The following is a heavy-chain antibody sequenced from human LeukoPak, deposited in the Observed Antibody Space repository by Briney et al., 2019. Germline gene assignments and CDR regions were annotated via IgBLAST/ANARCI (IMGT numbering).Heavy chain of an antibody. D-gene: IGHD5-24*01. CDR3: VKRSRDGYNSPLDN. Sequence: GGSLRLSCAASGFTFSSYAMSWVRQAPGKGLEWVSAISGSGGSTYYADSVKGRFTISRDNPKNTLYLQMNSLRAEDTAVYYCVKRSRDGYNSPLDNWGQGTLVTVSS. J-gene: IGHJ4*01. V-gene: IGHV3-23*01. CDR1: GFTFSSYA. CDR2: ISGSGGST.